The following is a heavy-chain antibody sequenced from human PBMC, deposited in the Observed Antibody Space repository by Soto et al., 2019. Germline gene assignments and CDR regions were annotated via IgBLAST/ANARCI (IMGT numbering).Heavy chain of an antibody. J-gene: IGHJ3*01. Sequence: EEQLVESGGGLVKPGGSLSLSCVASGFNLSSYTMSWVRQAPGKGLEWVSSIGISIGYIYYGESVTGRFTISRDNAKNSLFLQMKSLTAQATAVYLCERNVLAVTEDAVDVWGQGTMVTVSS. CDR2: IGISIGYI. CDR3: ERNVLAVTEDAVDV. V-gene: IGHV3-21*01. CDR1: GFNLSSYT. D-gene: IGHD6-6*01.